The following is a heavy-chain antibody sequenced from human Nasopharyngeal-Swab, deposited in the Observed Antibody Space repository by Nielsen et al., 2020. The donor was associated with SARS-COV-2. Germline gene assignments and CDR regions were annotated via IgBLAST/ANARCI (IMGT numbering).Heavy chain of an antibody. CDR1: GFPLSHYY. V-gene: IGHV3-7*04. D-gene: IGHD2-21*02. Sequence: GESLKISCAASGFPLSHYYMTWVRQPPGKGLEWVANIKQGGSEQFYVDSVKGRFTISRDDAKNSLYLQMNSLRSEDTAVYFCARESVVTGMDDAPDLWGRGTMVTVSS. J-gene: IGHJ3*01. CDR2: IKQGGSEQ. CDR3: ARESVVTGMDDAPDL.